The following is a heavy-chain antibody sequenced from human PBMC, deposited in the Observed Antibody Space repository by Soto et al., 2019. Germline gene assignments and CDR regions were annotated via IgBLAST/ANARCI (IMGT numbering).Heavy chain of an antibody. CDR1: CGSISSGGYY. D-gene: IGHD2-2*01. V-gene: IGHV4-31*03. CDR2: IYYSGST. CDR3: ARSSTSANYFDY. J-gene: IGHJ4*02. Sequence: QVQLQESGPGLVKPSQTLSLTCTVSCGSISSGGYYWSWIRQHPGKGLEWIGDIYYSGSTYYNPSLKSRVTISVDTSKNQSSLKLSSVTAADTAVYYCARSSTSANYFDYWGQGTLVTVSS.